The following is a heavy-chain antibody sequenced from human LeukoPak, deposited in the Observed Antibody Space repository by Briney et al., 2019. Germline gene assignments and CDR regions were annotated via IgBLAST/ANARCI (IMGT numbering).Heavy chain of an antibody. CDR2: VNHSGST. CDR1: GGSFSGYY. J-gene: IGHJ5*02. CDR3: AREGTSGGLNWLDP. V-gene: IGHV4-34*01. Sequence: SETLSLTCAVYGGSFSGYYWSWIRQPPGKGLEWIGDVNHSGSTNYNPSLKSRVTISVDTSKNQFSLKLSSVTAADTAVYFCAREGTSGGLNWLDPWGQGTLVTVSS. D-gene: IGHD3-10*01.